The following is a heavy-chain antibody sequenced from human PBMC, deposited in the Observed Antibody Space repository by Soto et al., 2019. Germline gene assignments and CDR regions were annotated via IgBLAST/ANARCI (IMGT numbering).Heavy chain of an antibody. CDR3: AKDQDIVVVVAANGPFDY. V-gene: IGHV3-23*01. CDR1: GFTFSSYA. CDR2: ISGSGGST. J-gene: IGHJ4*02. Sequence: GGSLRLSCAASGFTFSSYAMSWVRQAPGKGLEWVSAISGSGGSTYYADSVKGRFTISRDNSKNTLYLQMNSLRAEDTAVYYCAKDQDIVVVVAANGPFDYWGQGTLVTISS. D-gene: IGHD2-15*01.